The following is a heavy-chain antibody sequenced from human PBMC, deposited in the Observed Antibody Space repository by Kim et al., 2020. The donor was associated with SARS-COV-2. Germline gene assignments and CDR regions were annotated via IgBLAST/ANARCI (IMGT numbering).Heavy chain of an antibody. V-gene: IGHV3-23*01. CDR3: AKGHSSSWYAVSDYYYGMDV. J-gene: IGHJ6*02. D-gene: IGHD6-13*01. CDR2: ISGSGGST. CDR1: GFTFSSYA. Sequence: GGSLRLSCAASGFTFSSYAMSWVRQAPGKGLEWVSAISGSGGSTYYADSVKGRFTISRDNSKNTLYLQMNSLRAEDTAVYYCAKGHSSSWYAVSDYYYGMDVWGQGTTVTVSS.